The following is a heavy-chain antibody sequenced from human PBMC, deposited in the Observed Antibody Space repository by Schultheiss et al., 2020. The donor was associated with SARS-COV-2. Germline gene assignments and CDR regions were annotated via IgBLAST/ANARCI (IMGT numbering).Heavy chain of an antibody. J-gene: IGHJ6*02. CDR3: AKDTGGDYEYYYYGMDV. Sequence: GGSLRLSCAASGFTVSSNYMSWVRQAPGKGLEWVSGISWNSGSIGYADSVKGRFTISRDNAKNSLYLQMNSLRAEDTALYYCAKDTGGDYEYYYYGMDVWGQGTTVTVSS. CDR2: ISWNSGSI. V-gene: IGHV3-9*01. CDR1: GFTVSSNY. D-gene: IGHD4-17*01.